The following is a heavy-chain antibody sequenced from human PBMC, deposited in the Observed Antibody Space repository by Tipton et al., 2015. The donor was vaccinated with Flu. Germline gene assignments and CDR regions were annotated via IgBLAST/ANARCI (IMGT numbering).Heavy chain of an antibody. J-gene: IGHJ5*02. CDR3: ARRDYSNYVSEPKNWFDP. Sequence: TLSLTCSVSGGSISYSYWSWIRQPPGRGLEWIGNIHRSGSTYHNPSLKNRVTISVDASKNQFSLTLSSVTAADTAVYYCARRDYSNYVSEPKNWFDPWGQGTLVTVSS. D-gene: IGHD4-11*01. CDR2: IHRSGST. V-gene: IGHV4-59*08. CDR1: GGSISYSY.